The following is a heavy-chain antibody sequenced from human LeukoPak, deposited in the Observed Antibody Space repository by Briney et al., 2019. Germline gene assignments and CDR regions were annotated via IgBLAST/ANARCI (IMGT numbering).Heavy chain of an antibody. CDR3: YLHNYGSGSFDY. J-gene: IGHJ4*02. Sequence: GGSLRLSCAASGFTISSYNMNWVRQAPGKGLEWVSSITSSSRDIYYADSVKGRFTISRDNAKNSLYLQMNSLRAEDTAIYFCYLHNYGSGSFDYWGQGTLVTVSS. V-gene: IGHV3-21*01. CDR1: GFTISSYN. CDR2: ITSSSRDI. D-gene: IGHD3-10*01.